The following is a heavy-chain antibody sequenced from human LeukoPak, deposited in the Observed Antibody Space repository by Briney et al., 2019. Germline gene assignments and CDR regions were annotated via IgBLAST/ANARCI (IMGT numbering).Heavy chain of an antibody. J-gene: IGHJ6*03. CDR2: INPNSGGT. Sequence: ASVKVSFTASGYTFTGYYMHWVRQAPGQGLEWMGWINPNSGGTNYAQKFQGRVTMTRDTSISTAYMELSRLRSDDTAVYYCARVFKEQLDYYYYYYMDVWGKGTTVTVSS. V-gene: IGHV1-2*02. CDR3: ARVFKEQLDYYYYYYMDV. CDR1: GYTFTGYY. D-gene: IGHD6-13*01.